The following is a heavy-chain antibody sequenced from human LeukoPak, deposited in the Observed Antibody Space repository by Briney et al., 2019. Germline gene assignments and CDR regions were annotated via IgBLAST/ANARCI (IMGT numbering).Heavy chain of an antibody. J-gene: IGHJ6*04. V-gene: IGHV3-23*01. D-gene: IGHD3-10*02. CDR1: GFTFSNYA. CDR2: ISGSGSST. Sequence: GGSLRLSCAASGFTFSNYAMSWVRQAPGKGLEWVSAISGSGSSTYYADSVRGRFTISRDNSKNTLYLQMNSLRAEDTAVYYCSELGITMIGGVWGKGTTVTISS. CDR3: SELGITMIGGV.